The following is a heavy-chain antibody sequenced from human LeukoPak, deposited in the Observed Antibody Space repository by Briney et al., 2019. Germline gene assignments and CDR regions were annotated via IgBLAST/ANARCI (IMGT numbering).Heavy chain of an antibody. V-gene: IGHV3-21*01. CDR1: GFTFSSYS. CDR2: ISSSSSYI. CDR3: ARATFRAWYGGSYFDY. D-gene: IGHD6-13*01. Sequence: GGSLGLSCAASGFTFSSYSMNWVRQAPGKGLEWVSSISSSSSYIYYADSVKGRFTISRDNAKNSLYLQMNSLRAEDTAVYYCARATFRAWYGGSYFDYWGQGALVTVSS. J-gene: IGHJ4*02.